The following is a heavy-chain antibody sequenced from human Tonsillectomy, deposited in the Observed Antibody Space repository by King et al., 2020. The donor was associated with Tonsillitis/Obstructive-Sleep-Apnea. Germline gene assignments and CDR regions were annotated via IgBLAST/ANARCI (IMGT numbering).Heavy chain of an antibody. CDR3: ARDPTIYSGYDFHAFDI. CDR1: GYTFTSYG. D-gene: IGHD5-12*01. Sequence: QLEQSGAEVKKPGASMKVSCKASGYTFTSYGISWVRQAPGQGLEWMGCISAYNGNTNYAQKLQGRVTMNTDTSTSTAYMELRSLRSDDTAVYYCARDPTIYSGYDFHAFDIWGQGTMVTVSS. CDR2: ISAYNGNT. V-gene: IGHV1-18*01. J-gene: IGHJ3*02.